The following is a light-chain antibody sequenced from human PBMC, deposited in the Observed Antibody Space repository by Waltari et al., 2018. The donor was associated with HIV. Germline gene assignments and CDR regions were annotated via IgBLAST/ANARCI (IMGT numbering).Light chain of an antibody. CDR1: TSDIGSYHH. CDR2: EVT. CDR3: GSYTDTNNHYV. V-gene: IGLV2-8*01. Sequence: QSALTQPPSASGSPGQSVTIPCNGTTSDIGSYHHVSWYQQHPGNAPTHLIYEVTKRPSGVPDRFSGSKSGNTASLTVSGLQPEDEADYYCGSYTDTNNHYVFGTGTKVT. J-gene: IGLJ1*01.